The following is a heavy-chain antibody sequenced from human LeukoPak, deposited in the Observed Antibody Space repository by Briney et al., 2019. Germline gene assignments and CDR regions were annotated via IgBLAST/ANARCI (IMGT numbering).Heavy chain of an antibody. Sequence: PSETLSLTCGVSGGSISSTKYYWAWIRQPPGKGLEWIASIHYTGGTYFKPSRKSRVTISVDTSENQFSLKVTSLTAADTAVYYCATHGGDGQRSGLFDHWGQGTLVTVSS. CDR2: IHYTGGT. CDR1: GGSISSTKYY. D-gene: IGHD5-24*01. CDR3: ATHGGDGQRSGLFDH. J-gene: IGHJ4*02. V-gene: IGHV4-39*01.